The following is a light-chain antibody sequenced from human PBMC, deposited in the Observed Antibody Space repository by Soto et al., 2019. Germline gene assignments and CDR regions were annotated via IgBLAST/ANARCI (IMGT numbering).Light chain of an antibody. Sequence: EIVLTQSPGTLSLSPGERATLSCRASQSVSSKYLAWYQQKPGQAPRVLIYGTSIRASGVPERFSGGGSGTDFTLTNTRLEPEDFAVYYCQQYGSSLFTFGLGTKVDFK. CDR3: QQYGSSLFT. CDR2: GTS. J-gene: IGKJ3*01. V-gene: IGKV3-20*01. CDR1: QSVSSKY.